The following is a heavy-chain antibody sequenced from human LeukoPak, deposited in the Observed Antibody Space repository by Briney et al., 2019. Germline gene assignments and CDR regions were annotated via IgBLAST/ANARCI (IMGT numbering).Heavy chain of an antibody. J-gene: IGHJ1*01. V-gene: IGHV1-69*05. D-gene: IGHD3-22*01. CDR3: ARAPHYYDSSPPFQH. Sequence: SVKVSCKASGGTVSSYAISWVRQAPGQGLEWMGGIIPIFGTANYAQKFQGRVTITTDESTSTAYMELSSLRSEDTAVYYCARAPHYYDSSPPFQHWGQGTLVTVSS. CDR2: IIPIFGTA. CDR1: GGTVSSYA.